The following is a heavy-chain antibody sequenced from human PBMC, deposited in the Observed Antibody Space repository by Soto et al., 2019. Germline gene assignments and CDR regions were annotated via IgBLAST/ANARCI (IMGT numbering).Heavy chain of an antibody. V-gene: IGHV1-69*08. CDR2: IIPILGIA. CDR1: GGTFSSYT. CDR3: ARDRGAGGNSY. Sequence: QVQLVQSGAEVKKPGSSVKVSCKASGGTFSSYTISWVRQAPGQGLEWMGRIIPILGIANYAQKFQGRVTXPXXKSTSTAYMELSSLRSEDTAVYYCARDRGAGGNSYWGQGTLVTVSS. J-gene: IGHJ4*02. D-gene: IGHD2-21*02.